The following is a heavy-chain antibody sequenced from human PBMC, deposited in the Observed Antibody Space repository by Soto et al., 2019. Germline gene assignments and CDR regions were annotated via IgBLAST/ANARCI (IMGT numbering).Heavy chain of an antibody. J-gene: IGHJ6*03. CDR1: GFTFSSYS. CDR3: ARDKSGSGYCSSTSCYLDPHYYYYMDV. Sequence: EVQLVESGGGLVQPGGSLRLSCAASGFTFSSYSMNWVRQAPGKGLEWVSYISSSSSTIYYADSVKGRFTISRDNAKHSLYLQMNSLRAEDTAVYYCARDKSGSGYCSSTSCYLDPHYYYYMDVWGKGTTVTVSS. CDR2: ISSSSSTI. V-gene: IGHV3-48*01. D-gene: IGHD2-2*01.